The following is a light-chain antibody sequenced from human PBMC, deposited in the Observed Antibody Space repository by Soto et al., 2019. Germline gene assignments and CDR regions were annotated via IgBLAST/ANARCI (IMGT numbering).Light chain of an antibody. CDR3: QQYNSDWNT. J-gene: IGKJ2*01. V-gene: IGKV1-5*03. CDR1: RDISTW. Sequence: DIQMTQSPSSVSASVGDRVTITCRASRDISTWLAWYQQKPGKAPKLLIYKASSLETGVPSRFSGSGSGTEFTLTISSLQPDDFATYYCQQYNSDWNTFGQGTKVDI. CDR2: KAS.